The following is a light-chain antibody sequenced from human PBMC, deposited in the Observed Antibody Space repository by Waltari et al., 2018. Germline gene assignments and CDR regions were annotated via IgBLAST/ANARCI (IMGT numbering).Light chain of an antibody. CDR3: QSYDGTIWV. V-gene: IGLV6-57*01. J-gene: IGLJ3*02. CDR2: EGN. Sequence: RQRPCRSSSSVFYEGNHIPSGVPDRYSASVDTSSNSASLTISGLKTEDEADYYCQSYDGTIWVFGGGTKLPVL.